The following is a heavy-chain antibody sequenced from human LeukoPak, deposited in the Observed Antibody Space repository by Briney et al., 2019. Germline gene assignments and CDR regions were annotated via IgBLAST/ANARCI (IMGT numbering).Heavy chain of an antibody. J-gene: IGHJ4*02. CDR3: ARGPLWFGEPRYYFDY. Sequence: SVKVSCKASGGTFSSYAISWVRQAPGQGLEWMGGIIPIFGTANYAQKFQGRVTITADESTSTAYMELSSLRSEDTAVYYCARGPLWFGEPRYYFDYWGQGTLVTVSS. CDR1: GGTFSSYA. V-gene: IGHV1-69*01. CDR2: IIPIFGTA. D-gene: IGHD3-10*01.